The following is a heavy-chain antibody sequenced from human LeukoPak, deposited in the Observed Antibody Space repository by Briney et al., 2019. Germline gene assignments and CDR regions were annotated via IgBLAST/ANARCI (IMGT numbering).Heavy chain of an antibody. CDR1: RYTFTNYA. CDR3: AREETITVAGTGFDY. D-gene: IGHD6-19*01. J-gene: IGHJ4*02. CDR2: INTNTGNP. V-gene: IGHV7-4-1*02. Sequence: GASVKVSCKASRYTFTNYAMNWVRQAPGQGLEWMGWINTNTGNPTYAQGSTGRFVFSLDTSVSTAYLQISSLQAEDTAVYYCAREETITVAGTGFDYWGQGTLVTVSS.